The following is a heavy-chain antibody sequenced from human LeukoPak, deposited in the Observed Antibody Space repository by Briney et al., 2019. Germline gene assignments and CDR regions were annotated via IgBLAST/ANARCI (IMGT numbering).Heavy chain of an antibody. CDR3: ARGYYDSSGYSNTFDI. CDR2: IYYSGNT. Sequence: SETLSPTCTVSGASISSYYWSWIRQPPGKGLEWIGYIYYSGNTNYNPSLKSRVTISVDTSKNQFSLKLSSVTAADTAVYYCARGYYDSSGYSNTFDIWGQGAMVAVSS. J-gene: IGHJ3*02. CDR1: GASISSYY. V-gene: IGHV4-59*01. D-gene: IGHD3-22*01.